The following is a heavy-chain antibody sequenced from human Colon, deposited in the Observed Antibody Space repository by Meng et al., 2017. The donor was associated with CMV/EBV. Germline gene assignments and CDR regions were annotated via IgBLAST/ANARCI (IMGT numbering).Heavy chain of an antibody. CDR1: GYTFTLSDYY. D-gene: IGHD1-26*01. J-gene: IGHJ5*02. Sequence: QVQLVQSGAEVKKPGASVKVSCKASGYTFTLSDYYIHWVRQAPGQGLEWMGLITPNGDSTYYAQNFQGRVTMTSDTSTSTIYMDLNNLRSEDTAVYYCARQISVGSVDPWGQGTLVTVSS. CDR3: ARQISVGSVDP. CDR2: ITPNGDST. V-gene: IGHV1-46*01.